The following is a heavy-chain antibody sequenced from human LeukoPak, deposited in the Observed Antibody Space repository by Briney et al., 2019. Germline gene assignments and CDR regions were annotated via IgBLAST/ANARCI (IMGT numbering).Heavy chain of an antibody. J-gene: IGHJ4*02. CDR1: GFTFNTYS. CDR2: ISDNSNYI. D-gene: IGHD2-2*01. V-gene: IGHV3-21*01. CDR3: ANHFAWGSTSCPPFDS. Sequence: GGSLRLSCAASGFTFNTYSMNWVRQAPGKGLEWVSSISDNSNYIYYSDSVEGRFTISRDNAKNSLYLQMNGLRVEDTAVYYCANHFAWGSTSCPPFDSWGQGTLVTVSS.